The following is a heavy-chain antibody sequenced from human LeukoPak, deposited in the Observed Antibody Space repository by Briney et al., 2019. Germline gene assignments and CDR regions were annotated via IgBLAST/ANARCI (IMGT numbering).Heavy chain of an antibody. Sequence: SETLFLTCTVSGASFSSGDQHWNWIRQSPGKGLEWIGSIHPSGTLYNNPSLESRVTMSMDTSKNQFSLNLNSVTAADTAVYFCSRGLDSRKLGYWGQGTLVTVSS. CDR2: IHPSGTL. CDR3: SRGLDSRKLGY. J-gene: IGHJ4*02. V-gene: IGHV4-31*03. D-gene: IGHD3-22*01. CDR1: GASFSSGDQH.